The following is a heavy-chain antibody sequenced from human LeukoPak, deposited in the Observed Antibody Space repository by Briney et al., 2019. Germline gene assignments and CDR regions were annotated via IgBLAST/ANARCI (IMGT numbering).Heavy chain of an antibody. CDR3: ARHTYARPFDF. CDR1: GGSISSYY. CDR2: IYTSGST. D-gene: IGHD6-6*01. J-gene: IGHJ4*02. V-gene: IGHV4-4*07. Sequence: SETLSLTCTVSGGSISSYYWSWIRQPAGKGLEWIGRIYTSGSTNYNPSLKSRVTMSVDTSKNQFSLTVTSVTAADTAIYYCARHTYARPFDFWGQGTLVTVSS.